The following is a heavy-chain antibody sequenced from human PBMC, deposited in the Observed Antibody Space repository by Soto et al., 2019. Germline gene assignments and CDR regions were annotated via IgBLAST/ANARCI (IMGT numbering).Heavy chain of an antibody. CDR2: IYWNDDK. Sequence: VSGPTLVNPTQTLTLTCTFSGFSFSPSGVGVGWIRQPPGKALEWLALIYWNDDKRYSPSLQSRLTITKDTSKNRVVLTMTNMDPVDTATYYCAHLPIFHDGHDSFDIWGQGTMVTVSS. V-gene: IGHV2-5*01. CDR1: GFSFSPSGVG. D-gene: IGHD3-9*01. J-gene: IGHJ3*02. CDR3: AHLPIFHDGHDSFDI.